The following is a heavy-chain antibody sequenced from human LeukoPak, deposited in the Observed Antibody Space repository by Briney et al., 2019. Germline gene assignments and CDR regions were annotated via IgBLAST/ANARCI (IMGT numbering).Heavy chain of an antibody. Sequence: PGGSLRLSCAASGFTFSSYWMSWVRQAPGKGLEWVANIKQDGSEKYYVDSVKGRFTISRDNAKNSLYLQMNSLRAEDTAVYYCARGTYYYDSSGYYSLDYWGQGTLVTVSS. D-gene: IGHD3-22*01. J-gene: IGHJ4*02. CDR1: GFTFSSYW. CDR2: IKQDGSEK. CDR3: ARGTYYYDSSGYYSLDY. V-gene: IGHV3-7*01.